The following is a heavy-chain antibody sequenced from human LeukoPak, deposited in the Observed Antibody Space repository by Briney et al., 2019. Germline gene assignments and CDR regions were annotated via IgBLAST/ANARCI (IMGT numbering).Heavy chain of an antibody. V-gene: IGHV4-59*01. CDR3: ARAQEYCSGGSCYPRYYFDY. CDR2: IYYSGST. Sequence: SETLSLTCTVSGGSISGYYWSWIRQPPGKGLEWIGYIYYSGSTNYNPSLKSRVTISVDTSKNQFSLKLSSVTAADTAVYYCARAQEYCSGGSCYPRYYFDYWAREPWSPSPQ. CDR1: GGSISGYY. J-gene: IGHJ4*02. D-gene: IGHD2-15*01.